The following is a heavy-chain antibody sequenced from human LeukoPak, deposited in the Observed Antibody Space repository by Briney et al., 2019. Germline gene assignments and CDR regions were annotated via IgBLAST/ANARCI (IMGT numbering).Heavy chain of an antibody. CDR2: IYSSGST. Sequence: SETLSLTCTVSGASISAFHWTWFRQPAGKGLEWIGLIYSSGSTLFNPSLKSRVAMLVDLTKNQLSLKLTSVTAADTAMYYCARKDGDYWGRGTLVTVSS. CDR1: GASISAFH. CDR3: ARKDGDY. V-gene: IGHV4-4*07. J-gene: IGHJ4*02.